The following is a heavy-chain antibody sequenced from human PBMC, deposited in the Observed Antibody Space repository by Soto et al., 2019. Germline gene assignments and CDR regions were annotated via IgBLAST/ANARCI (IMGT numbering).Heavy chain of an antibody. CDR3: ARGDQELDY. Sequence: SETLSLTCTVSGDSINTYTWTWIRQPPGKGLEWIGYIFSSGSTNYNPSLQSRLTMSVDTSKNLFSLKLNSVTAADTVVYYCARGDQELDYWGQGTLVTVSS. V-gene: IGHV4-59*01. CDR2: IFSSGST. J-gene: IGHJ4*02. CDR1: GDSINTYT. D-gene: IGHD1-26*01.